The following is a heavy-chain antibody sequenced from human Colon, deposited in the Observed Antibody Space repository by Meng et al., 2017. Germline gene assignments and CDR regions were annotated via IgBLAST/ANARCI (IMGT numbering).Heavy chain of an antibody. CDR2: IYDSGYT. V-gene: IGHV4-30-4*01. CDR3: ARERGILVGNNNFDY. D-gene: IGHD2-21*01. J-gene: IGHJ4*02. Sequence: QLQLQESGSGLVKPSETLSLTCTVPGGSMSSGDYYWSWIRQPPGKGLEWIGYIYDSGYTYYNPSLKSRVTISVDTSKNQFSLKLSSVTAADTAVYYCARERGILVGNNNFDYWGQGTLVTVSS. CDR1: GGSMSSGDYY.